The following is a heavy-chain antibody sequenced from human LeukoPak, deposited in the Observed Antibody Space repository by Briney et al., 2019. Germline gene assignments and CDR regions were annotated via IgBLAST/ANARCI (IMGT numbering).Heavy chain of an antibody. J-gene: IGHJ4*02. D-gene: IGHD2-2*01. Sequence: GGSLRLSCAASGFTFSNDPMHWVRQAPGKGLDWVAVISNDGSPKYYADSVKGRFTISRDNSKNTLFLQMDGMTTEDSAVYFCARGESVAMGSIDYWGQGTLVTVSS. CDR3: ARGESVAMGSIDY. CDR1: GFTFSNDP. CDR2: ISNDGSPK. V-gene: IGHV3-30*01.